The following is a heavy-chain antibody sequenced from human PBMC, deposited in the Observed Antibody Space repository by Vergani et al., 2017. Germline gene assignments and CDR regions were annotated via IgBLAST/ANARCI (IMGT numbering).Heavy chain of an antibody. CDR3: AKAGGSSPYFDY. D-gene: IGHD1-26*01. V-gene: IGHV1-69*02. CDR2: IIPILGIA. CDR1: GGTFSSYT. J-gene: IGHJ4*02. Sequence: QVQLVQSGAEVKKPGSSVKVSCKASGGTFSSYTISWVRQAPGQGLEWMGRIIPILGIANYAQKFQGRVTITADKSTSTAYMELSSLRAEDTALYYCAKAGGSSPYFDYWGQGTLVTVSS.